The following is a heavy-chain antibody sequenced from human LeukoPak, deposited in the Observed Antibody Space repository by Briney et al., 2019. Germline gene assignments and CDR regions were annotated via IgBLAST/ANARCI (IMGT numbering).Heavy chain of an antibody. CDR1: GGSISSYY. V-gene: IGHV4-59*01. CDR3: ARWLQPPPYWYFDL. D-gene: IGHD5-24*01. Sequence: PSETLSLTCTVSGGSISSYYWSWIRQPPGKGLVWIGYIYYSGSTNYNPSLKSRVTISVDTSKNQFSLKLSSVTAADTAVYYCARWLQPPPYWYFDLWGRGTLVTVSS. J-gene: IGHJ2*01. CDR2: IYYSGST.